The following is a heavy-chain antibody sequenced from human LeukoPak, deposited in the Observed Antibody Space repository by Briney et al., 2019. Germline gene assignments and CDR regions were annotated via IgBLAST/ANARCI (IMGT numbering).Heavy chain of an antibody. J-gene: IGHJ4*02. D-gene: IGHD2-15*01. V-gene: IGHV3-23*01. Sequence: GGSLRLACVVSGITLSNYGVSWLRQAPGKGLEWVAGISDRGGSTNYADSVKGRFTISRDNPKNTLYLQMNSLRSEDTAVYFCAKRGVVIRAVLVVGFHKEAYYFDSWGQGALVTVSS. CDR2: ISDRGGST. CDR1: GITLSNYG. CDR3: AKRGVVIRAVLVVGFHKEAYYFDS.